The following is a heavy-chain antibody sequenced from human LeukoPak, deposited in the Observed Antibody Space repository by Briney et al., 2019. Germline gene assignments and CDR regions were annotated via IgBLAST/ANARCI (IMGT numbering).Heavy chain of an antibody. CDR3: ARGGGTPTTVVTPFDY. J-gene: IGHJ4*02. D-gene: IGHD4-23*01. CDR1: GGSIISSNW. V-gene: IGHV4-4*02. Sequence: SETLSLTCAVSGGSIISSNWWSWVRQPPGKGLEWIGEVFHSGSTNYSPSLRSRVTISVDKSKNQFSLKLNSVTAADTGVYYCARGGGTPTTVVTPFDYWDQGTLVTVSS. CDR2: VFHSGST.